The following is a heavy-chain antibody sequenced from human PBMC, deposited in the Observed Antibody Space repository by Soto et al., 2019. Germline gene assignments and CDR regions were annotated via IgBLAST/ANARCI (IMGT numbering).Heavy chain of an antibody. CDR3: ARVLTTVTADAFDI. D-gene: IGHD4-17*01. CDR2: ISAYNGNT. CDR1: GYTFTSYG. J-gene: IGHJ3*02. Sequence: GASVKVSCKASGYTFTSYGISWVRQAPGQGLEWMGWISAYNGNTNYAQKLQGRVTMTTDTSTSTAYMELMSLRSDVTAVYYCARVLTTVTADAFDIWGRGTMVTVSS. V-gene: IGHV1-18*01.